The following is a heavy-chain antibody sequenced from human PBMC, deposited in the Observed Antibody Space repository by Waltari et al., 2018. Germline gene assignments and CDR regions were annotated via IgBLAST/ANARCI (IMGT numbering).Heavy chain of an antibody. CDR2: IIPICGTA. V-gene: IGHV1-69*08. D-gene: IGHD2-21*01. Sequence: QVQLVQSGAEVKKPGSSVKVSCKASGGTFSSYAISWVRQAPGQGLEWMGRIIPICGTANYAQKFQGRVTITADKSTSTAYMELSSLRSEDTAVYYCARVVYCGGDCYSSAFDIWGQGTMVTVSS. J-gene: IGHJ3*02. CDR3: ARVVYCGGDCYSSAFDI. CDR1: GGTFSSYA.